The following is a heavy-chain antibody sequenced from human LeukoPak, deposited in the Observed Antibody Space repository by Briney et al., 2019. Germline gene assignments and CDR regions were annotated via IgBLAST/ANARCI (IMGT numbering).Heavy chain of an antibody. Sequence: GRSLRLSCAASGFTFSSYAMHWVRQAPGKGLEWVAVISSDGNNKYYADSVKGRFTISRDNSKNTLYLQMNSLRAEDTAVYYCARDRRFGELSLDFWGQGTLVTVSS. V-gene: IGHV3-30-3*01. CDR2: ISSDGNNK. D-gene: IGHD3-10*01. CDR3: ARDRRFGELSLDF. CDR1: GFTFSSYA. J-gene: IGHJ4*02.